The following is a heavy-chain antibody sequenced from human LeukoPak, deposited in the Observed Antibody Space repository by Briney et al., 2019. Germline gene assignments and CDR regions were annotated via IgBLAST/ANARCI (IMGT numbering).Heavy chain of an antibody. CDR2: ISAYNGNT. D-gene: IGHD2-2*01. V-gene: IGHV1-18*01. CDR1: GYTFTSYG. Sequence: GASVKVSCKASGYTFTSYGISWVRQAPGQGLEWMGWISAYNGNTNYAPKLQGRVTMTTDTSTSTAYLELRSLRSHDTGVYYCARRVVVIPAAPDYYYGMDVWGQGTTLTVSS. CDR3: ARRVVVIPAAPDYYYGMDV. J-gene: IGHJ6*02.